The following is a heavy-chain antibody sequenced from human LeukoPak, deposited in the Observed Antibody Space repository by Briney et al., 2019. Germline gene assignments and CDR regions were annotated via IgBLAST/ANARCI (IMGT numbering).Heavy chain of an antibody. D-gene: IGHD3-22*01. J-gene: IGHJ5*02. V-gene: IGHV4-39*07. Sequence: PSETLSLTCTVSGGSISSSSYYWGWIRQPPGKGLEWIGSIYYSGSTYYNPSLKSRVTISVDTSKNQFSLKLSSVTAADTAVYYCAREVGYYDSSGPGWFDPWGQGTLVTVSS. CDR2: IYYSGST. CDR1: GGSISSSSYY. CDR3: AREVGYYDSSGPGWFDP.